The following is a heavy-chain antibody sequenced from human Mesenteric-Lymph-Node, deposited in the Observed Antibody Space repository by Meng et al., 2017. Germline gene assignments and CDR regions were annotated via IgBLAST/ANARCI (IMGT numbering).Heavy chain of an antibody. CDR3: VRENYYGSGRLGAFDV. Sequence: LSLTCTVSGYSISSGYYWVRQAPGKGLEWVAVISSDGNTEFYADSVKGRISISRDNSKNTLYLQISSLRAEDTAVYYCVRENYYGSGRLGAFDVWGQGTMVTVSS. D-gene: IGHD3-10*01. J-gene: IGHJ3*01. V-gene: IGHV3-30*04. CDR2: ISSDGNTE. CDR1: GYSISSG.